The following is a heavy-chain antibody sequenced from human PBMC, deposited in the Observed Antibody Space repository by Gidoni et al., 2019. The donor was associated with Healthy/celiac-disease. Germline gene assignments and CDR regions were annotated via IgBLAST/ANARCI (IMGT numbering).Heavy chain of an antibody. Sequence: EVQLLESGGGLVQPGGSLRLSCAASGFTFSSYAMSWVRQAPGKGLEWVSAISGSGGSTYYADSVKGRFTISRDNSKNTLYLQMNSLRAEDTAVYYCAKGGVWGSYRYTPYYYYYGMDVWGQGTTVTVSS. J-gene: IGHJ6*02. D-gene: IGHD3-16*02. CDR3: AKGGVWGSYRYTPYYYYYGMDV. V-gene: IGHV3-23*01. CDR2: ISGSGGST. CDR1: GFTFSSYA.